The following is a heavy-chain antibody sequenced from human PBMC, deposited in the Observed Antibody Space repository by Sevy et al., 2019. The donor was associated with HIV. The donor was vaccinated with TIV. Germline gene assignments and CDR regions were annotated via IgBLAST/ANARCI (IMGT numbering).Heavy chain of an antibody. CDR1: GASITTNY. Sequence: SETLSLTCIVSGASITTNYWSWIRQPAGKGLELIGRIYNRGNTDYNTNYNPSLRSRVSMSIDTSKNQFCLNLSSVTVADTAVYYCARAVFSSSGTYYFDYWGQGTLVTVSS. CDR2: IYNRGNTDYNT. J-gene: IGHJ4*02. CDR3: ARAVFSSSGTYYFDY. V-gene: IGHV4-4*07. D-gene: IGHD5-12*01.